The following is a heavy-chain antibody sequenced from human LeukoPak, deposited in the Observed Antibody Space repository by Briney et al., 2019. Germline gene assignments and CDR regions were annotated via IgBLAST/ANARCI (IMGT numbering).Heavy chain of an antibody. V-gene: IGHV3-21*01. D-gene: IGHD3-16*02. Sequence: PGGSLRLSCAASGFTLSSYAMNWVRQAPGKGLEWISSISSSSNYIYYADSLKGRFTISRDNAKNSLYLQMNSLRGEDTAVYYCARDLLGYNYHYMDVWGKGTTVTVSS. J-gene: IGHJ6*03. CDR2: ISSSSNYI. CDR3: ARDLLGYNYHYMDV. CDR1: GFTLSSYA.